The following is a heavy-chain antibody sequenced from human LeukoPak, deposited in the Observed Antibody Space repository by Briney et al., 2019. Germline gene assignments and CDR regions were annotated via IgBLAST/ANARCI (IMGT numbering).Heavy chain of an antibody. J-gene: IGHJ4*02. CDR2: IYTSGST. CDR1: GGSISSGSYY. CDR3: ARGGYSYGSFRLYFDY. V-gene: IGHV4-61*02. D-gene: IGHD5-18*01. Sequence: SSETLSLTCTVSGGSISSGSYYWSWIRQPAGKGLEWIGRIYTSGSTNYNPSLKSRVTISLDMSKNQFSLKLNSVTAADTAVYYCARGGYSYGSFRLYFDYWGQGTLVTVSS.